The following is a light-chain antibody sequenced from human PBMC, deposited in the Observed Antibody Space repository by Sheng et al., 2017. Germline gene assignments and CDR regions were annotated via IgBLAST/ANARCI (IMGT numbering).Light chain of an antibody. CDR3: QQYNHWPLT. V-gene: IGKV3-15*01. J-gene: IGKJ4*01. CDR2: GAS. CDR1: QNVANY. Sequence: EVVLTQSPATLSLSPGDRATLSCRASQNVANYLAWYQQKPGQAPRVLIYGASTRATGIPDRFSGSGSETEFTLTITSLQSEDFAFYYCQQYNHWPLTFGGGTKVEIK.